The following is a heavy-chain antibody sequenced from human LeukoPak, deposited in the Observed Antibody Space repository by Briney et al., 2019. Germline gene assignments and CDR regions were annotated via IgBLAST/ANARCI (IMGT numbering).Heavy chain of an antibody. Sequence: ASVKVSCKASGGTFSSYAISWVRQAPGQGLEWMEWISAYNGNTNYAQKLQGRVTMTTDTSTSTAYMDLRSLRSDDTAVYYCARVGEGSSGWYYYYYYMDVWGKGTTVTVSS. D-gene: IGHD6-19*01. V-gene: IGHV1-18*01. CDR3: ARVGEGSSGWYYYYYYMDV. CDR2: ISAYNGNT. CDR1: GGTFSSYA. J-gene: IGHJ6*03.